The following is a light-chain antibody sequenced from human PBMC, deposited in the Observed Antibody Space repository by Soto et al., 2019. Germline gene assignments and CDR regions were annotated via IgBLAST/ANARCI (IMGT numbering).Light chain of an antibody. V-gene: IGKV3-20*01. J-gene: IGKJ4*01. CDR3: QQYGSSSRLT. CDR1: QSVSSSY. CDR2: GAS. Sequence: EIVLTQSPGTLSLSPGERATLSCRASQSVSSSYLAWYQQKPGQAPRLLIYGASSRATGIPDRFSGSGSGTDFTLTISRLEPEYFSVYCCQQYGSSSRLTFGGGTKVDIK.